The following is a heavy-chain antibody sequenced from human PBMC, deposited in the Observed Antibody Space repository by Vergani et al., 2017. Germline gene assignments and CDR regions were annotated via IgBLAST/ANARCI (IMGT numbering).Heavy chain of an antibody. CDR1: GGTFSSYT. CDR3: ARGPLAVADH. CDR2: IIPILGIV. D-gene: IGHD6-19*01. V-gene: IGHV1-69*09. Sequence: QVQLVQSGAEVKKPGASVKVSCKASGGTFSSYTIIWVRQAPGQGLEWMGRIIPILGIVKYAQKFQGRVTMTEDTSTDTAYMELSSLRSEDTAVYYCARGPLAVADHWGQGTLVTVSS. J-gene: IGHJ4*02.